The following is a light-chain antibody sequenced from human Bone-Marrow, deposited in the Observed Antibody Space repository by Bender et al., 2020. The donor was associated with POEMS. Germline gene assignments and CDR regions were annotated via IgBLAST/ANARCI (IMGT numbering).Light chain of an antibody. J-gene: IGLJ2*01. V-gene: IGLV3-21*03. CDR1: YIGSKN. CDR3: HVWDSSSDHVV. Sequence: SYVLTQPPSVSVAPGKTATITCGGNYIGSKNVHWYQQKPGQAHVMVVYDDGKRPSGIPERFSGSNSGTTATLTISRVGAGDEADYYCHVWDSSSDHVVFGGGTKLTVL. CDR2: DDG.